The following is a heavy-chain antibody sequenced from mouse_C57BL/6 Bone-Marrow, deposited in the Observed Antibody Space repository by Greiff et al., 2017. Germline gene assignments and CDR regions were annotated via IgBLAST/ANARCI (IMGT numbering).Heavy chain of an antibody. J-gene: IGHJ2*01. D-gene: IGHD2-4*01. CDR3: ARCTPAYYDSFDY. CDR1: GYTFTSYG. Sequence: VQLQQSGAELARPGASVKLSCKASGYTFTSYGISWVKQRTGQGLEWIGELYPRSGNTYYNEKFKGKATLTADKSSSTAYMELRRLTSEDSAVYFCARCTPAYYDSFDYWGQGTTLTVSS. V-gene: IGHV1-81*01. CDR2: LYPRSGNT.